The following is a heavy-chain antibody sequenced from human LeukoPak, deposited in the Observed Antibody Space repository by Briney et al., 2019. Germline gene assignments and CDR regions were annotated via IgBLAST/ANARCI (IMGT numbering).Heavy chain of an antibody. D-gene: IGHD3-9*01. Sequence: GGTLRLSCAASGFTFSSYGMSWVRQAPGKGLEWVSAISGSGGSTYYADSVKGRFTISRDNSKNTLYLQMNSLRAEDTAVYYCAKSADDILTGHGTYFDYWGQGTLVTVSS. CDR2: ISGSGGST. CDR1: GFTFSSYG. V-gene: IGHV3-23*01. CDR3: AKSADDILTGHGTYFDY. J-gene: IGHJ4*02.